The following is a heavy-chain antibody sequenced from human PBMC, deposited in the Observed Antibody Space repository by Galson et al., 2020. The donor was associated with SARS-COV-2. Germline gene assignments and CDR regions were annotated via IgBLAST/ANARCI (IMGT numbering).Heavy chain of an antibody. CDR3: ARDLYCSSTSCKGRYYYYYMDV. D-gene: IGHD2-2*01. CDR2: IIPIFGTA. V-gene: IGHV1-69*06. J-gene: IGHJ6*03. CDR1: GGTFSSYA. Sequence: SVKVSCKASGGTFSSYAISWVRQAPGQGLEWMGGIIPIFGTANYAQKFQGRVTITADKSTSTAYMELSSLRSEDMAVYYCARDLYCSSTSCKGRYYYYYMDVWGKGTTVTVSS.